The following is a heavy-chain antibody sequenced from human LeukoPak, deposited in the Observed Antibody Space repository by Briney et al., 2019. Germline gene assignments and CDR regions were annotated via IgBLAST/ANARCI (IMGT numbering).Heavy chain of an antibody. D-gene: IGHD5-18*01. CDR1: GFTFSSYD. CDR2: IGTAGDP. CDR3: ARGVSYGSLYYFDY. J-gene: IGHJ4*02. V-gene: IGHV3-13*05. Sequence: TGGSLRLSCAASGFTFSSYDMHWVRQATGKGLEWVSAIGTAGDPYYPGSVKGRFTISRENAKNSLYLQMNSLSAGDTAVYYCARGVSYGSLYYFDYWGQGALVTVSS.